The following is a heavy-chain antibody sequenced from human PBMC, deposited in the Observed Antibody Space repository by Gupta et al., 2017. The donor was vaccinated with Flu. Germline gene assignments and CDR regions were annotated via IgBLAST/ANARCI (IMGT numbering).Heavy chain of an antibody. Sequence: SYWMTWVRQAPGKGLEWVANIKEDGSEKYYVDSVKGRFTISRDNAKNSLYLQMNSLRAEDTAVYYCARPTTIFGVVTNDYWGQGTLVTVSS. J-gene: IGHJ4*02. CDR1: SYW. D-gene: IGHD3-3*01. CDR3: ARPTTIFGVVTNDY. CDR2: IKEDGSEK. V-gene: IGHV3-7*01.